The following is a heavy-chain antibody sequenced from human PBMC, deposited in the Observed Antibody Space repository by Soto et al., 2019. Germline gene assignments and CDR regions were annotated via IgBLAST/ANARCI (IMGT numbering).Heavy chain of an antibody. CDR2: IYYSGST. CDR3: ARAYGGYAEY. D-gene: IGHD5-12*01. J-gene: IGHJ4*02. CDR1: GFSISSGGYS. Sequence: SETLSLTCAVSGFSISSGGYSWSWIRQPPGKGLEWIGYIYYSGSTNYNPSLKSRVTISVDTSKNQFSLKLSSVTAADTAVYYCARAYGGYAEYWGQGALVTVSS. V-gene: IGHV4-61*08.